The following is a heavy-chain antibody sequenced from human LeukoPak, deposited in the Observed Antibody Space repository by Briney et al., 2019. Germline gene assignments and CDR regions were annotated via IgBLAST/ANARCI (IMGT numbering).Heavy chain of an antibody. V-gene: IGHV4-34*01. D-gene: IGHD4-17*01. J-gene: IGHJ4*02. Sequence: PSETLSLTCAVYGGSFSGYYWSWIRQPPGKGLEWIGEINHSGSTNYNPSLKSRVTISVDTSKNQFSLKLSSVTAADTAVYYCARVHGDYPDYWGQGTLVTVSS. CDR1: GGSFSGYY. CDR2: INHSGST. CDR3: ARVHGDYPDY.